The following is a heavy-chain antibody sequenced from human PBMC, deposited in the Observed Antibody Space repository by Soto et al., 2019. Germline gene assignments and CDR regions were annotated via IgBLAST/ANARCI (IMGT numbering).Heavy chain of an antibody. J-gene: IGHJ4*02. CDR1: GFTFSHHS. Sequence: GGSLRLSCSGSGFTFSHHSLYWVRQPPGKGLQCVSSISGSGGNIYYAESVKGRFTISRDNSKNTLYLPMTSLSSEDSAVYYCVKVSGYCTGGSCFSYFDYWGQGTPVTVSS. D-gene: IGHD2-15*01. CDR3: VKVSGYCTGGSCFSYFDY. V-gene: IGHV3-64D*06. CDR2: ISGSGGNI.